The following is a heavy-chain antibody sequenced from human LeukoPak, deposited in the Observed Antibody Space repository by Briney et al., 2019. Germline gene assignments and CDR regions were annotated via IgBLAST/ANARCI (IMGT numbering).Heavy chain of an antibody. Sequence: PSGTLSLTCAVSGGSISSSNWWSWVRQPPGKGLEWIGEIYHSGSTNYNPSLKSRVTISVDKSKNQFSLKLSSVTAADTAVYYCARESIGCSSTSCSRPPFDYWGQGTLVAVSS. J-gene: IGHJ4*02. CDR2: IYHSGST. V-gene: IGHV4-4*02. CDR3: ARESIGCSSTSCSRPPFDY. D-gene: IGHD2-2*01. CDR1: GGSISSSNW.